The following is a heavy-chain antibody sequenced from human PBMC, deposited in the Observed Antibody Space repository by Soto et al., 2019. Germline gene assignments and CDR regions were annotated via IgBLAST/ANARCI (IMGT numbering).Heavy chain of an antibody. Sequence: SETLSLTCTVSGGSISSSSYYWGWIRQPPGKGLEWIGSIYYSGSTYYNPSLKSRVTISVDTSKNQFSLKLSSVTAADTAVYYCARHLPFGIAARPGFDYYHHYRLAVWGQGTTVTVSS. D-gene: IGHD6-6*01. V-gene: IGHV4-39*01. CDR3: ARHLPFGIAARPGFDYYHHYRLAV. CDR2: IYYSGST. J-gene: IGHJ6*02. CDR1: GGSISSSSYY.